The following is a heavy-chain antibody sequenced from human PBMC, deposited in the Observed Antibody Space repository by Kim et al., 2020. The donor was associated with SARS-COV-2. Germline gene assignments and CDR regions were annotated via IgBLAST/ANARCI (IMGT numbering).Heavy chain of an antibody. V-gene: IGHV3-21*01. Sequence: GGSLRLSCAASGFTFSSYSMNWVRQAPGKGLEWVSSISSSSSYIYYADSVKGRFTISRDNAKNSLYLQMNSLRAEDTAVYYCLFYDGSGSTQGAFDIWGQGTMVTVSS. J-gene: IGHJ3*02. CDR3: LFYDGSGSTQGAFDI. CDR2: ISSSSSYI. CDR1: GFTFSSYS. D-gene: IGHD3-10*01.